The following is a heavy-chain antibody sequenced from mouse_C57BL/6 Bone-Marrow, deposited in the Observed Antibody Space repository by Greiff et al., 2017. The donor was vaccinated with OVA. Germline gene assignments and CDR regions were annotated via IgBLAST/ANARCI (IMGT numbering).Heavy chain of an antibody. V-gene: IGHV7-3*01. D-gene: IGHD1-2*01. CDR1: GFTFTDYY. J-gene: IGHJ3*01. CDR3: ARSLLRWAWFAY. Sequence: DVQLQESGGGLVQPGGSLSLSCAASGFTFTDYYMSWVRQPPGKALEWLGFIRNKANGYTTEYSASVKGRFTISRDNSQSILYHQMNALRAEDSATYYCARSLLRWAWFAYWGQGTLVTVSA. CDR2: IRNKANGYTT.